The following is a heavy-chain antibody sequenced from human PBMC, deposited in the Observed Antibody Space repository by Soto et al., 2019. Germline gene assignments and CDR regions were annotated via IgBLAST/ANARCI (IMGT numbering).Heavy chain of an antibody. CDR3: ARTDIVTTNWFDP. CDR2: INHRGST. CDR1: GESFIGYY. V-gene: IGHV4-34*02. J-gene: IGHJ5*02. D-gene: IGHD5-12*01. Sequence: QXHLQQWGAGLLKPSETLSLTCAVYGESFIGYYWTWIRQPPGKGLEWIGEINHRGSTNYNPSLKSRVTISIDTSKNQFSLKLTSVTAADTSVYYCARTDIVTTNWFDPWGQGTLVTVSS.